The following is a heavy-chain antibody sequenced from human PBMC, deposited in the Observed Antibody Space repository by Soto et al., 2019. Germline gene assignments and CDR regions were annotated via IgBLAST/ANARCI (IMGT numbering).Heavy chain of an antibody. CDR3: AAESSPCYYAMDV. Sequence: QMQLVQSGPEVKKPGASVRISCEASGFPFSNSAVQWVRQARGQRLDWIGWIVVGSGNTNYAQKFKDRVTITRDMSTGTAYREVSSLGSEVSAMYYCAAESSPCYYAMDVWGQGTTVTVS. CDR2: IVVGSGNT. CDR1: GFPFSNSA. J-gene: IGHJ6*02. V-gene: IGHV1-58*01.